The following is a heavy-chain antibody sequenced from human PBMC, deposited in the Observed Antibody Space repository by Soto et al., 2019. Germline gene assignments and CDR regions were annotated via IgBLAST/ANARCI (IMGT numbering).Heavy chain of an antibody. V-gene: IGHV3-11*01. CDR3: ARARPDIVMMVGETPGYYGMGV. CDR2: VSGSGATT. J-gene: IGHJ6*02. D-gene: IGHD2-8*01. CDR1: GFRISDYY. Sequence: LRLSCAGSGFRISDYYMSWIRQAPGKGLEWVSYVSGSGATTYYADSVKGRFTMSRDNAKNSLYLQLNNLRVEDTALYYCARARPDIVMMVGETPGYYGMGVWGRGTKVTVS.